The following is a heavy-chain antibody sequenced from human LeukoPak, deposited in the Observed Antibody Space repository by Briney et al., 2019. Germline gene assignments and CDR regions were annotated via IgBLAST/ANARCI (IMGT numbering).Heavy chain of an antibody. CDR1: GGTFSSYA. CDR3: ARQYPYYYYYMDV. J-gene: IGHJ6*03. D-gene: IGHD2-2*02. V-gene: IGHV1-2*02. Sequence: ASVKVSCKASGGTFSSYAISWVRQAPGQGLEWMGWINPNSGGTNYAQKFQGRVTMTRDTSISTAYMELSRLRSDDTAVYYCARQYPYYYYYMDVWGKGTTVTVSS. CDR2: INPNSGGT.